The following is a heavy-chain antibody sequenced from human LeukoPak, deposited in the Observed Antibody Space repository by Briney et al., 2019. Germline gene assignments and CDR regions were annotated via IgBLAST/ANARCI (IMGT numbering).Heavy chain of an antibody. CDR2: IYYSGST. V-gene: IGHV4-59*01. D-gene: IGHD4/OR15-4a*01. CDR3: ARELLTAELDY. Sequence: SETLSLTCTVSGGSISSYYWSWIRQPPGKGLEWIGYIYYSGSTNYNPSLKSRVTISVDTSKNQFSLELSSVTAADTAVYYCARELLTAELDYWGQGTLVTVSS. J-gene: IGHJ4*02. CDR1: GGSISSYY.